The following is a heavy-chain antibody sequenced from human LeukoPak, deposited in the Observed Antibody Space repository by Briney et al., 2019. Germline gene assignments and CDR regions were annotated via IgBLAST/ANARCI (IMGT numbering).Heavy chain of an antibody. CDR1: GFTFSNHA. CDR2: ISGSATDS. V-gene: IGHV3-23*01. D-gene: IGHD3-10*01. J-gene: IGHJ4*02. Sequence: PGGSLRLSCAASGFTFSNHAMNWVRQAPWKGLEGVSGISGSATDSYYADSVKGRFTISRDNSKNTLYLQMNSLRAEDTALYYCANLDSYYYGSRSPFDYWGQGTLVTVSS. CDR3: ANLDSYYYGSRSPFDY.